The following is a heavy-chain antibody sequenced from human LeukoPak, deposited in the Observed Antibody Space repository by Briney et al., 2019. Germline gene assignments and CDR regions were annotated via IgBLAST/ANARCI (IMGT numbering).Heavy chain of an antibody. CDR3: AITTVTTSLFDY. D-gene: IGHD4-17*01. J-gene: IGHJ4*02. CDR1: GFTFSSYG. CDR2: ISGSGGSA. Sequence: AGGSLRLSCAASGFTFSSYGMSWVRQAPGKGLEWVSAISGSGGSAYYADSVKGRFTISRDNSKNTLYLQMNSLRAEDTAVYYCAITTVTTSLFDYWGQGTLVTVSS. V-gene: IGHV3-23*01.